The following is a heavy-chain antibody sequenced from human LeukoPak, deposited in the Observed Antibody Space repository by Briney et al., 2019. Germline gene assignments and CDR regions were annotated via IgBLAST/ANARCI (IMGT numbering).Heavy chain of an antibody. CDR1: GFTFSDYY. D-gene: IGHD3-22*01. CDR3: ARDPPQGYYDSSGYPDY. V-gene: IGHV3-11*01. Sequence: GGSLRLSCAASGFTFSDYYMSWIRQAPGKGLEWVSYISSSGSTIYYADSVKGRFTISRDNAKNSLYLQMNSLRAEDTAVYYCARDPPQGYYDSSGYPDYWGQGTLVTVSS. CDR2: ISSSGSTI. J-gene: IGHJ4*02.